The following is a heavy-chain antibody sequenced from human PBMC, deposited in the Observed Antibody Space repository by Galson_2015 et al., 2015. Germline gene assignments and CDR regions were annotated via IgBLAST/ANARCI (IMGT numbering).Heavy chain of an antibody. Sequence: CAISGDSVSSNSAAWNWIRQSPSRGLEWLGRTYYRSKWYNDYAVSVRSRITINPDTSKNQFFLQLNSVTPEDTAVYYCARVGYDFWSGYYGRGYYYYYGMDVWGQGTTVTVSS. J-gene: IGHJ6*02. D-gene: IGHD3-3*01. CDR3: ARVGYDFWSGYYGRGYYYYYGMDV. V-gene: IGHV6-1*01. CDR1: GDSVSSNSAA. CDR2: TYYRSKWYN.